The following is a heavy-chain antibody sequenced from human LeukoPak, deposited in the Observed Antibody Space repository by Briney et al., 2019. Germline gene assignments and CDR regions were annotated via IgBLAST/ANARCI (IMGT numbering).Heavy chain of an antibody. J-gene: IGHJ1*01. CDR3: ARGPYYYDSSGYYPLYFQH. D-gene: IGHD3-22*01. Sequence: SETLSLTCTVSGGSISSYYWSWIRQPPGKGLEWIGYIYYSGSTNYNPSLKSRVTISVDTSKNQFSLKLSSVTAADTAVYYCARGPYYYDSSGYYPLYFQHWGQGTLVTVSS. V-gene: IGHV4-59*12. CDR2: IYYSGST. CDR1: GGSISSYY.